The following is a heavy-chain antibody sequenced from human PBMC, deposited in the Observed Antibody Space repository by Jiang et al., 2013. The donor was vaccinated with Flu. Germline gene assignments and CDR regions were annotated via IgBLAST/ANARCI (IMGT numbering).Heavy chain of an antibody. D-gene: IGHD2-15*01. CDR1: GFSFSDHY. J-gene: IGHJ6*02. CDR3: ARGASGGSGANYYGFDV. CDR2: ARNKAHSHTT. V-gene: IGHV3-72*01. Sequence: VQLLESGGGLVQPGGSLRLSCAASGFSFSDHYMDWVRQAPGKGLEWVGRARNKAHSHTTEYGPSVKGRFTVSRDESTKSLYLQMNSLQSEDSAVYYCARGASGGSGANYYGFDVWGRGTTVTVS.